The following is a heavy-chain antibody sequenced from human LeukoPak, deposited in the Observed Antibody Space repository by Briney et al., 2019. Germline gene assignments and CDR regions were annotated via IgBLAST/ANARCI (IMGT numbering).Heavy chain of an antibody. J-gene: IGHJ4*02. CDR3: ASTYYGILTGYRDY. V-gene: IGHV4-39*01. CDR2: FYYSGNT. Sequence: SETLSLTCSVSGGSISSNSYYWGWIRQPPGKGLEWIGSFYYSGNTYYNPSLKSRVTISVDTSKNQFSLKLSSVTAADTAVYYCASTYYGILTGYRDYWGQGTLVTVSS. D-gene: IGHD3-9*01. CDR1: GGSISSNSYY.